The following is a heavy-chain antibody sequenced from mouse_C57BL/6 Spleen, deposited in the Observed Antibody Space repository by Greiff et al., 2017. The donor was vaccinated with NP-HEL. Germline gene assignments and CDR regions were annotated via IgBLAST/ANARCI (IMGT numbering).Heavy chain of an antibody. CDR1: GFTFSSYG. J-gene: IGHJ4*01. CDR2: ISSGGSYP. Sequence: EVKLMESGGDLVKPGGSLKLSCAASGFTFSSYGMSWVRQTPDKRLEWVATISSGGSYPYYPDSVKGRFTISRDNAKNTLYLQMSSLKSEDTAMYYCARREGAAQATSAMDYWGQGTSVTVSS. D-gene: IGHD3-2*02. CDR3: ARREGAAQATSAMDY. V-gene: IGHV5-6*02.